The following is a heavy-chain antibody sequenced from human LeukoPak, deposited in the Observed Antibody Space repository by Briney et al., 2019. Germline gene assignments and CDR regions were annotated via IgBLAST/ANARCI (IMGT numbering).Heavy chain of an antibody. D-gene: IGHD5-24*01. CDR1: GFTFTSSA. CDR2: IVVGSGNT. CDR3: ARDRSREMATKNDAFDI. Sequence: SVKVSCKASGFTFTSSAVQWVRQARGQRLEWIGWIVVGSGNTNYAQKFQERVTITRDMSTSTAYMELSSLRSEDTAVYYCARDRSREMATKNDAFDIWGQGTMVTVSS. V-gene: IGHV1-58*01. J-gene: IGHJ3*02.